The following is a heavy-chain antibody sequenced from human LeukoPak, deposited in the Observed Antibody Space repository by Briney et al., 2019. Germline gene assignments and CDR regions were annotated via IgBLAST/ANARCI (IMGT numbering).Heavy chain of an antibody. Sequence: ASVKVSCKASGYTFTGYYMHWVRQAPGQGLEWMGWISAYNGNTNYAQKLQGRVTMTTDTSTSTAYMELRSLRSDDTAMYYCARVIGEWELLNWGQGTLVTVSS. CDR2: ISAYNGNT. J-gene: IGHJ4*02. D-gene: IGHD1-26*01. CDR1: GYTFTGYY. V-gene: IGHV1-18*04. CDR3: ARVIGEWELLN.